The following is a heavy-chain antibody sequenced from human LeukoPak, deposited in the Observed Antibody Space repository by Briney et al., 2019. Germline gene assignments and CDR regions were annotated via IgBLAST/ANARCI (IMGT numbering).Heavy chain of an antibody. J-gene: IGHJ4*02. D-gene: IGHD2-2*03. V-gene: IGHV4-59*01. CDR1: GGSISSYY. CDR3: ARIGYCSSTSRYQVSYFDY. CDR2: IYYSGST. Sequence: SETLSLTCTVSGGSISSYYWSWIRQPLGKGLEWIGYIYYSGSTNYNPSLKSRVTISVDTSKNQFSLKLSSVTAADTAVYYCARIGYCSSTSRYQVSYFDYWGQGTLVTVSS.